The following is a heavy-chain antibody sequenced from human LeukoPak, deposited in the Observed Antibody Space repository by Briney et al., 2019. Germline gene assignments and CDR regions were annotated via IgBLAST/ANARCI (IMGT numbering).Heavy chain of an antibody. V-gene: IGHV1-8*01. Sequence: ASVKVSCKASGFTFTSYDINWVRQAPGQGLEWMGWMNPNSGNTRYAQKVQGRITMTGDTSISTAYMELSSLRSEDTAVYYCARHTPQYYDFWSGSTSSYYFDYWGQGTLVTVSS. D-gene: IGHD3-3*01. CDR2: MNPNSGNT. CDR1: GFTFTSYD. CDR3: ARHTPQYYDFWSGSTSSYYFDY. J-gene: IGHJ4*02.